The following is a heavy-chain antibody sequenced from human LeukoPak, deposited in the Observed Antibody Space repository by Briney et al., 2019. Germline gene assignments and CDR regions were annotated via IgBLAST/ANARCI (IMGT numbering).Heavy chain of an antibody. CDR3: AKDGEMATMIAFDY. CDR1: GFTFSSFG. D-gene: IGHD5-24*01. V-gene: IGHV3-30*02. CDR2: IRYDGSNK. Sequence: GGSLRLSCAASGFTFSSFGMHWVRQAPGKGLEWVAFIRYDGSNKYYADSVKGRLTISRDNSKNTLYLQMNSLRAEDTAVYYCAKDGEMATMIAFDYWGKGTLVTVSS. J-gene: IGHJ4*02.